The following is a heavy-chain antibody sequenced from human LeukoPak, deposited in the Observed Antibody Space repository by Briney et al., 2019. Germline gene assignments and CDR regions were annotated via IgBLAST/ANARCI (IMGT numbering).Heavy chain of an antibody. J-gene: IGHJ6*03. CDR1: GGTFSSYA. CDR2: IIPIFGTA. V-gene: IGHV1-69*13. D-gene: IGHD2-2*01. Sequence: SVKVSRKASGGTFSSYAISWVRQAPGQGLEWMGGIIPIFGTANYAQKFQGRVTITADESTSTAYMELSSLRSEDTAVYYCARGGQTAEAYYYYYMDVWGKGTTVTVSS. CDR3: ARGGQTAEAYYYYYMDV.